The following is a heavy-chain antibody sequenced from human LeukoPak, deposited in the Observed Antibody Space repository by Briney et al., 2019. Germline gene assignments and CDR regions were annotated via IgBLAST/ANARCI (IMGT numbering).Heavy chain of an antibody. CDR1: GFTFSSYW. J-gene: IGHJ4*02. Sequence: SGGSLRLSCAASGFTFSSYWMSWVRQAPRKGLEWVANIKQEGSEKDYVDSVKGRFTISRDNAKSSLYLQMNSLRAEDTAVYYCARTRAGYSYGTRGFDYWGQGTLVTVSS. D-gene: IGHD5-18*01. V-gene: IGHV3-7*01. CDR2: IKQEGSEK. CDR3: ARTRAGYSYGTRGFDY.